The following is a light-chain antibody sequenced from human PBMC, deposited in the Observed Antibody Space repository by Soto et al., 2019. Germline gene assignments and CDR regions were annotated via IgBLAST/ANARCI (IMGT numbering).Light chain of an antibody. CDR3: ASWDDSPNGLYV. J-gene: IGLJ1*01. Sequence: QSALTQPASVSGSPGQSITISCTGTSSDVGNYNLVSWYQQYPGKAPKLMIYEGGKRPSGVPDRFSGSKSGTSASLAISGLQSEDEGDYYCASWDDSPNGLYVFGTGTKLTVL. V-gene: IGLV2-14*02. CDR1: SSDVGNYNL. CDR2: EGG.